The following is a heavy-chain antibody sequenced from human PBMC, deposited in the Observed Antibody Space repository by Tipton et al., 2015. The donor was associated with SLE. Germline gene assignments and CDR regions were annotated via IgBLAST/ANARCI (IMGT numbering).Heavy chain of an antibody. J-gene: IGHJ6*02. Sequence: SLRLSCAASGFNFYSYGMHWARQAPGKGLGWVALIQYDGSNKYYTDSVKGRFTISRDNSKNTLYLQMNSLRPDDTALYYCAKDPPGYGMDVWGHGTTVTVSS. V-gene: IGHV3-30*02. CDR1: GFNFYSYG. CDR2: IQYDGSNK. CDR3: AKDPPGYGMDV.